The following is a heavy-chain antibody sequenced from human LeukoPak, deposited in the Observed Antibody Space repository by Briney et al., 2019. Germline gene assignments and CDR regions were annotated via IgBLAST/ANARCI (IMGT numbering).Heavy chain of an antibody. J-gene: IGHJ4*02. D-gene: IGHD6-13*01. CDR1: GGSFSGYY. V-gene: IGHV4-34*01. CDR2: INHSGST. Sequence: SETLSLTCAVYGGSFSGYYWSWIRQPPGKGLEWIGEINHSGSTNYNPSLKSRVTISVDTSKNQFSLKLSSVTAADTAVYYCARGPSSSRFDYWGQGTLVTVSS. CDR3: ARGPSSSRFDY.